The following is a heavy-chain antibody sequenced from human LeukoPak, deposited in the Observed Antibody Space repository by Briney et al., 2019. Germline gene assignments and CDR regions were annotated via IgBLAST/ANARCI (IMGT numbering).Heavy chain of an antibody. Sequence: GGSLRLSCAASGFTFISYWMHWVRQAPGKGLVWVSRINSDGSTTSYAASVKGRFTISRDNSKNTLYLQMKSLRAEDTAVYYCARDCSGSHVQLCGMDVWGQGTTVTVSS. CDR3: ARDCSGSHVQLCGMDV. D-gene: IGHD1-26*01. CDR1: GFTFISYW. CDR2: INSDGSTT. V-gene: IGHV3-74*01. J-gene: IGHJ6*02.